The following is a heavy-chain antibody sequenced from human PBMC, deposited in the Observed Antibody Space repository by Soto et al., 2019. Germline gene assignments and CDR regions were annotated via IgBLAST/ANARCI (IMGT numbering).Heavy chain of an antibody. V-gene: IGHV3-30*18. CDR2: ISYDGSNK. CDR1: GFTFSSYG. Sequence: GSLRLSCSASGFTFSSYGMHWVRQAPGKGLEWVAVISYDGSNKYYADSVKGRFTISRDNSKNTLYLQMNSLRAEDTAVYYCAKDRKPRRGYTPLGMDVWGQGTTVTVSS. CDR3: AKDRKPRRGYTPLGMDV. J-gene: IGHJ6*02. D-gene: IGHD5-18*01.